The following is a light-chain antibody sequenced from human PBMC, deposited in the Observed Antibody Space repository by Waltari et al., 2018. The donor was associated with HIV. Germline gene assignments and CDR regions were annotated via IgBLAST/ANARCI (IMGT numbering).Light chain of an antibody. CDR2: WAS. J-gene: IGKJ4*01. CDR3: QQYYTVRPT. CDR1: QSLLYSTKNQTF. Sequence: DIVMTQSPDSLAVSLGERATINCKSSQSLLYSTKNQTFLAWYQQKPRQPPKLLIYWASVRGSGVPDRFSASGSETDFTLTINSLQAADVAVYYCQQYYTVRPTFGGGTKVEIK. V-gene: IGKV4-1*01.